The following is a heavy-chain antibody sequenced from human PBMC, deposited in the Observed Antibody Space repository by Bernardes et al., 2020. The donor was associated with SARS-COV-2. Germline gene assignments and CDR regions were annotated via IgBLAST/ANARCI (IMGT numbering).Heavy chain of an antibody. Sequence: ASVKVSCKASGYTFTGYYIHWVRLAPGQGLEWMGWINPNTGGTNYIQKFQGRVTMTRDTSITTAYMELSRLGSDDTAIYYCARTRTTISTTGIPVDYWGQGTLVTVSS. V-gene: IGHV1-2*02. CDR3: ARTRTTISTTGIPVDY. CDR2: INPNTGGT. CDR1: GYTFTGYY. D-gene: IGHD2-21*02. J-gene: IGHJ4*02.